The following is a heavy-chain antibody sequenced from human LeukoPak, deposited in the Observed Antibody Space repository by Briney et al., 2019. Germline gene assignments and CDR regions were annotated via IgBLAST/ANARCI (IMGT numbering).Heavy chain of an antibody. CDR1: GYTFISYG. V-gene: IGHV1-18*01. Sequence: GASVKVSCKTSGYTFISYGISWVRQAPGQGLEWMGWISANSVRSNYAQRLHDRVTMTSDTSTSTGYMDLRNLRSDDTAVYYCARGVYMDVWGTGTTVTVSS. CDR3: ARGVYMDV. J-gene: IGHJ6*03. CDR2: ISANSVRS.